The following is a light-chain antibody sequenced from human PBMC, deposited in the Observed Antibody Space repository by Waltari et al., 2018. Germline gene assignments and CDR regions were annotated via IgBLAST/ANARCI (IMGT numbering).Light chain of an antibody. CDR2: DVS. CDR1: QMVANY. Sequence: SCRASQMVANYLAWYQQKPGQAPRLLIYDVSNRATDIPARFSGSGFATDFTLTISDLKPEDIAVYYCQQRNKWPVTFGGGTKVEIK. V-gene: IGKV3-11*01. CDR3: QQRNKWPVT. J-gene: IGKJ4*01.